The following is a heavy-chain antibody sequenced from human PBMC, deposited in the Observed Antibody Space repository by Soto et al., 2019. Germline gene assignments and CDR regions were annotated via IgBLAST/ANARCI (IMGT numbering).Heavy chain of an antibody. V-gene: IGHV1-18*01. CDR3: ARGSAGALYDF. CDR1: GYIFTNYG. D-gene: IGHD6-13*01. CDR2: ISGYNGYS. J-gene: IGHJ4*02. Sequence: QVQLVQSGAEVRKPGASVNVSCKTSGYIFTNYGVAWVRQAPAQGLELVAWISGYNGYSKYTQKFQGRVTVTTDTSTRTGYMELRNLRSDDTAVYYCARGSAGALYDFWGQGTLVTVSS.